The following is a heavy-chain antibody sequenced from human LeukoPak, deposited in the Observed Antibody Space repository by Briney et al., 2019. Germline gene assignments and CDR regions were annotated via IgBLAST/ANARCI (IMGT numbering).Heavy chain of an antibody. J-gene: IGHJ4*02. CDR2: ISYDGSNK. D-gene: IGHD3-10*01. V-gene: IGHV3-30*18. CDR1: GFTFSSYG. Sequence: GRSLRLSCAASGFTFSSYGMHWVRQARGKGLEWVAVISYDGSNKYYADPVKGRFTISRDNSKNTLYLQMNSLRVEDTAVYYCAKDVRALNNYGSGSSGFYWGQGTLVTVSS. CDR3: AKDVRALNNYGSGSSGFY.